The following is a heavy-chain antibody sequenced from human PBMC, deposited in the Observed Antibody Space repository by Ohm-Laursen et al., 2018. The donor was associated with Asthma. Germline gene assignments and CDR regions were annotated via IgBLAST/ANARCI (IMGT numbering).Heavy chain of an antibody. D-gene: IGHD3-10*01. Sequence: GSLRLSCSASGFTFSSYAMSWVRQAPGKGLEWVSYIGNSGSAIYYADSVKGRFTISRDNAKNSLYLQMNSLRAEDTAVYYCARGGGRNDYYGMDVWGQGTTVTVSS. CDR3: ARGGGRNDYYGMDV. CDR1: GFTFSSYA. CDR2: IGNSGSAI. J-gene: IGHJ6*02. V-gene: IGHV3-48*04.